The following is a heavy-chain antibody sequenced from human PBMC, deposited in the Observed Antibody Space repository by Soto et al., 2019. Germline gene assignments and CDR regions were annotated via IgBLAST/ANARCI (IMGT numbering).Heavy chain of an antibody. Sequence: PSETLSLTCTVSGGSVSSGDYYWSWIRQPPGKGLEWIGYTYYSGSTNYSPSLKSRVSISLDTSKNQFSLRLTSVTAADTAVYYCARIPVDTYMINWFDPWGQGTLVTVSS. D-gene: IGHD5-18*01. CDR3: ARIPVDTYMINWFDP. CDR1: GGSVSSGDYY. V-gene: IGHV4-61*08. J-gene: IGHJ5*02. CDR2: TYYSGST.